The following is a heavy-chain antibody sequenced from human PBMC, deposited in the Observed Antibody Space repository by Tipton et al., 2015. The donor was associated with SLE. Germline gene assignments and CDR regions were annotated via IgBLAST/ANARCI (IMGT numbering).Heavy chain of an antibody. V-gene: IGHV4-30-4*08. J-gene: IGHJ5*02. CDR3: ARVSAGGYCSGGSCYSGSAGFNWFDP. Sequence: TLSLTCTVSGGSISSGDYYWSWIRQPPGKGLEWIGYIYYSGSTYYNPSLKSRVTISVDTSKNQFSLKLSSVTAADTAVYYCARVSAGGYCSGGSCYSGSAGFNWFDPWGQGTLVTVSS. CDR2: IYYSGST. D-gene: IGHD2-15*01. CDR1: GGSISSGDYY.